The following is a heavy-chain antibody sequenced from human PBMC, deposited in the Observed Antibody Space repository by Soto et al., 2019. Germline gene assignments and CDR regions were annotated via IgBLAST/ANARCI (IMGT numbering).Heavy chain of an antibody. J-gene: IGHJ3*02. D-gene: IGHD2-15*01. Sequence: APVKVSCKASRYTFITYGFSWVRQTPGQGLEWLGWISAHNDNARYAQKLQGRVTMTTDTSTSTAYMELRSLRSDDTAVYYCARDWGCSGGTCFDTFDIRGQGTMVTVSS. CDR2: ISAHNDNA. V-gene: IGHV1-18*01. CDR1: RYTFITYG. CDR3: ARDWGCSGGTCFDTFDI.